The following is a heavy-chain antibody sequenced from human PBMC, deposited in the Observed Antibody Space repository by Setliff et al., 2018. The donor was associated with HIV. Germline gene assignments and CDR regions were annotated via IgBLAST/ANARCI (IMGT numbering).Heavy chain of an antibody. Sequence: PSETLSLTCTVSGGSISSYYWSWIRLPPGKGLEWIGYIYYSGTTNYNPSLKSRVTISVDTSKNQFSLKLSSVTAADTAVYYCARAAPTGLDWFRPWGQGTLVTVSS. CDR3: ARAAPTGLDWFRP. V-gene: IGHV4-59*01. J-gene: IGHJ5*02. CDR2: IYYSGTT. CDR1: GGSISSYY. D-gene: IGHD6-6*01.